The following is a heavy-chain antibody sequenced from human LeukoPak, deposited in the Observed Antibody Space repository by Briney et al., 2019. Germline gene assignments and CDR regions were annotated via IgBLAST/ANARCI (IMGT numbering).Heavy chain of an antibody. J-gene: IGHJ6*03. CDR1: GGSFSGYY. Sequence: PSETLSLTCAVYGGSFSGYYWSWIRQPPGKGLEWIGEINHSRSTNYHPSLRSRVTRSVDTSKNQFSLKLSSVTAADTAVYYCADRLGRKCGKKFYYYHYMYFWGKGPTATTSS. CDR3: ADRLGRKCGKKFYYYHYMYF. D-gene: IGHD3-16*01. V-gene: IGHV4-34*01. CDR2: INHSRST.